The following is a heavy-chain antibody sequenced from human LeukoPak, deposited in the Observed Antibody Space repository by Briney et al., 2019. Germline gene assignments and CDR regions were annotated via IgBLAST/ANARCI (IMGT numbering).Heavy chain of an antibody. J-gene: IGHJ6*02. Sequence: QPGGSLRLSCSASGFTFSSYAMHWVRQAPGKGLEYVSAISSNGGSTYYADSVKGRFTIFRDNSKNTLYLQMSSLRSEDTAIYYCGTLWETGMLRWEARYNNYAMDVWGQGTTVTVSS. D-gene: IGHD1-14*01. CDR3: GTLWETGMLRWEARYNNYAMDV. CDR2: ISSNGGST. CDR1: GFTFSSYA. V-gene: IGHV3-64D*06.